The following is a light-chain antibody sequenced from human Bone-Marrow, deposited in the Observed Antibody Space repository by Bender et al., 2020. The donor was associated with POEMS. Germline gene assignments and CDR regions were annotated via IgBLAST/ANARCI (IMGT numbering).Light chain of an antibody. CDR3: CSYAGSYTWV. J-gene: IGLJ3*02. CDR2: EGT. Sequence: QSALTQPASVSGSPGQSITISCTGTSSDVGSYNLVSWFQQHPGKAPNLMIYEGTKRPSGVSNRFSGSRSGDTASLTVSGLQADDEADYFCCSYAGSYTWVFGGGTKLTVL. CDR1: SSDVGSYNL. V-gene: IGLV2-23*01.